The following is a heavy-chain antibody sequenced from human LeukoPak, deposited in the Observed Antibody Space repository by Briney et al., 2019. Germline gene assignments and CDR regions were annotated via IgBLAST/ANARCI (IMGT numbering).Heavy chain of an antibody. Sequence: SETLSLTCTVSGGSISSYYWSWIRQPPGKGLEWIGYIYYSGSTNYNPSLKSRVTISVDTSKNQFSLKLTSVTAADTAVYYCARAPRDWGQGTLVTVSS. V-gene: IGHV4-59*08. CDR3: ARAPRD. J-gene: IGHJ4*02. CDR1: GGSISSYY. CDR2: IYYSGST.